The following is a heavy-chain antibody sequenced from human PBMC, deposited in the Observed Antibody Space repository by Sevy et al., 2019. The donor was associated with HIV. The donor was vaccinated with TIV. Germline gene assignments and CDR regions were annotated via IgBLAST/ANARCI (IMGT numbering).Heavy chain of an antibody. J-gene: IGHJ4*02. CDR2: ISSSGSTI. Sequence: GGSLRLSCAASGFTFSSYEMNWVRQAPGKGLEWVSYISSSGSTIYYADSVKGGFTISRDNAKNSLYLPMNSLRAEDTAVYYCARDMGGSDIVVVPAAMQDDYWGQGTLVTVSS. V-gene: IGHV3-48*03. D-gene: IGHD2-2*01. CDR1: GFTFSSYE. CDR3: ARDMGGSDIVVVPAAMQDDY.